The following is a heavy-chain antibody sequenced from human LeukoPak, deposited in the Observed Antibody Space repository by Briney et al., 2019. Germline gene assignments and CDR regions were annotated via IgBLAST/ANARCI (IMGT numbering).Heavy chain of an antibody. CDR1: GDTVSSNSAA. V-gene: IGHV6-1*01. CDR2: TYYRSKGYN. CDR3: ARAPRGIFDY. Sequence: SQTLSLTCAISGDTVSSNSAAWNCIRQSPSRGLESLGRTYYRSKGYNDYAVSVKSRITINPDTSKNQFSLQLNSVAPEDTAVYYCARAPRGIFDYWGQGTLVTVSS. D-gene: IGHD3-16*01. J-gene: IGHJ4*02.